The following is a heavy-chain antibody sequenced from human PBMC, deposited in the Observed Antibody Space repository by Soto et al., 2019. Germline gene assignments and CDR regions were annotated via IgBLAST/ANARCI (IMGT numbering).Heavy chain of an antibody. J-gene: IGHJ6*02. CDR1: GGSISSGGYY. CDR2: IYYIGST. V-gene: IGHV4-31*03. D-gene: IGHD6-13*01. CDR3: ARDLQYSRLFYGMDV. Sequence: SETLSLTCTVSGGSISSGGYYWSWIRQHPGKGLEWIGYIYYIGSTYYNPSLKSRVTISLDTSKNQFSLKLSSVTTADTAVYYCARDLQYSRLFYGMDVWGQGTTVTVSS.